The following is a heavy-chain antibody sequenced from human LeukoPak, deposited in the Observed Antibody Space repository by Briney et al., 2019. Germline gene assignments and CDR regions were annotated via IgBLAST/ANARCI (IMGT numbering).Heavy chain of an antibody. V-gene: IGHV3-23*01. CDR3: ASPPSLGY. Sequence: GGSLRLSCAASGFTFSSYAMSWVRQAPGKGLEWVSAISGSGGSTYYADSVKGRFTISRDTSKNTLYLQINSLRVEDTAVYYCASPPSLGYWGRGTLVTVSS. J-gene: IGHJ4*02. CDR1: GFTFSSYA. CDR2: ISGSGGST. D-gene: IGHD6-13*01.